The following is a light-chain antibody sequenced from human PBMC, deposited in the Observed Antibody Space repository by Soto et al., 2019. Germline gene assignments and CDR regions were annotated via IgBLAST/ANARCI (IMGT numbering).Light chain of an antibody. CDR1: QSVTNK. Sequence: EIVITQSPATLSVSPGERVSLSCWASQSVTNKLAWYQQRPGQPPRLLIYGASTRATGVTARFRGGGSGTEFTLTISSLQSEDSAVYYCQQYHKWPPITFGQGTRLEIK. CDR3: QQYHKWPPIT. CDR2: GAS. V-gene: IGKV3-15*01. J-gene: IGKJ5*01.